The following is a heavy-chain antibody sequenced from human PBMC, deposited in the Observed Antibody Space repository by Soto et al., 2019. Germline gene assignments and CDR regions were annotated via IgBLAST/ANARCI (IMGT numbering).Heavy chain of an antibody. D-gene: IGHD6-13*01. J-gene: IGHJ5*02. Sequence: SETLSLTCTVSGGSISSYYWSWIRQPPGKGLEWIGYIYYSGSTNYNPSLKSRVTISVDTSKNQFSLKLSSVTAADTAVYYCARDATTSIAAAGHNWFDPWGQGTLVTVSS. CDR2: IYYSGST. V-gene: IGHV4-59*01. CDR3: ARDATTSIAAAGHNWFDP. CDR1: GGSISSYY.